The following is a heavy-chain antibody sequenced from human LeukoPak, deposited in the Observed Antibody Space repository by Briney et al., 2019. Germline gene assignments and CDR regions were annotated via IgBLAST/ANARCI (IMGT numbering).Heavy chain of an antibody. CDR3: ARDGRPLDY. V-gene: IGHV3-48*02. Sequence: GGSLRLSCAASGFTFSSYSLNWVRQAPGKGLEWVSYISGGSDAIQYADSVKGRFTISRDNAKNSLFLQMNSLRDEDTAVYYCARDGRPLDYWGQGTLVTVSS. J-gene: IGHJ4*02. CDR1: GFTFSSYS. CDR2: ISGGSDAI.